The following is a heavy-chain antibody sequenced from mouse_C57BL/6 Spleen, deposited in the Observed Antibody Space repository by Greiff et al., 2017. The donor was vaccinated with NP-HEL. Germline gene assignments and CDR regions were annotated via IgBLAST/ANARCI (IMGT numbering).Heavy chain of an antibody. J-gene: IGHJ3*01. CDR2: ISYDGSN. D-gene: IGHD2-3*01. CDR3: ARGDLYDPFAY. CDR1: GYSITSGYY. Sequence: ESGPGLVKPSQSLSLTCSVTGYSITSGYYWNWIRQFPGNKLEWMGYISYDGSNNYNPSLKNRISITRDTSKNQFFLKLNSVTTEDTATYYCARGDLYDPFAYWGQGTLVTVSA. V-gene: IGHV3-6*01.